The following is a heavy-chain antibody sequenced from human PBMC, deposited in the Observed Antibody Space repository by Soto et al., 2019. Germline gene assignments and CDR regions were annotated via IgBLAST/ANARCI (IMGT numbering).Heavy chain of an antibody. D-gene: IGHD3-9*01. Sequence: SETLSLTCAVSGGSISSGGYSWSWIRQPPGKGLEWIGYISHTGSTYYNPSLKSRVTISVDTSKNQFSLKLSSVTAADTAVYYCARGASYDILTGYYEDYWGQGTLVTVSS. CDR2: ISHTGST. CDR1: GGSISSGGYS. V-gene: IGHV4-30-2*01. CDR3: ARGASYDILTGYYEDY. J-gene: IGHJ4*02.